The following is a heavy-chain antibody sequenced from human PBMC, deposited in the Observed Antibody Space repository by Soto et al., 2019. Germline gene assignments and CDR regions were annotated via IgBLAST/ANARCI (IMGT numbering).Heavy chain of an antibody. CDR3: AVTVTGSRSPLAH. CDR1: GGTFSSNA. Sequence: QVQLVQSGAEVKKPGSSVKVSCKASGGTFSSNAISCVRQAPGQGLEWMGGIIPIYASPNYAQNFQGRVTVTADKATSTPYLLLSRLKFADSAIYYCAVTVTGSRSPLAHWGRGTLVIVSS. V-gene: IGHV1-69*06. D-gene: IGHD3-9*01. CDR2: IIPIYASP. J-gene: IGHJ4*02.